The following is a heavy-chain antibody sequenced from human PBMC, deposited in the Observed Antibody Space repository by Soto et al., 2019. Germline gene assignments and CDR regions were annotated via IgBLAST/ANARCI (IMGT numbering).Heavy chain of an antibody. Sequence: SVKVSCKASGGTFSSYAISWVREAPGQGLEWMGGIIPIFGTANYAQKFQGRVTITADKSTSTAYMELSSLRSEGTAVYYCARNYYGSSPYYYYYGMDVWGQGTTVTVPS. CDR2: IIPIFGTA. CDR3: ARNYYGSSPYYYYYGMDV. CDR1: GGTFSSYA. V-gene: IGHV1-69*06. D-gene: IGHD3-10*01. J-gene: IGHJ6*02.